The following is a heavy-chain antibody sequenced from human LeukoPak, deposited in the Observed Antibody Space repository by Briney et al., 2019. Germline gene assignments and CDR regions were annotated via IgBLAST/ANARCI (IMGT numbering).Heavy chain of an antibody. Sequence: SETLSLTCTVSGGSISSYYWSWIRQPPGKGLEWIGYIYYSGSTNYNPSLKSRVTISVDTSKNQFSLKLSSVTAADTAVYYCARALITIFGVAGDVWGQGTTVTVSS. CDR3: ARALITIFGVAGDV. V-gene: IGHV4-59*01. J-gene: IGHJ6*02. CDR1: GGSISSYY. D-gene: IGHD3-3*01. CDR2: IYYSGST.